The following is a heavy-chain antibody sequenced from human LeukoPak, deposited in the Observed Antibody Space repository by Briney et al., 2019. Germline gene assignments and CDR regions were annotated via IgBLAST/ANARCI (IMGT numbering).Heavy chain of an antibody. V-gene: IGHV4-59*08. CDR2: IYHTGHT. Sequence: XETLSLTCTVXGGSVXGYYWSWIRQPPGGGLEWIGYIYHTGHTHYNASLKGRVTMSMDTSQSQISLRMSSMTAADTAVYYCTRHPFMSPFDYWGQGTLVTVSS. CDR1: GGSVXGYY. D-gene: IGHD3-10*02. CDR3: TRHPFMSPFDY. J-gene: IGHJ4*02.